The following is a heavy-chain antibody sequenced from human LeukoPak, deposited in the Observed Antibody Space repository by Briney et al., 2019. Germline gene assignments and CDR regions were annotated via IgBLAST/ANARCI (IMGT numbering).Heavy chain of an antibody. CDR3: ARGGTYIVIIPAATWFDP. V-gene: IGHV1-18*01. Sequence: ASVKVSCKASGYTFTSYGISWVRQAPGQGLEWMGWISGYTGNTNYAQNFQGRVTMTTDTSTSTAYMELRSLRSDDTAVYYCARGGTYIVIIPAATWFDPWGQGTLVTVSS. J-gene: IGHJ5*02. CDR2: ISGYTGNT. D-gene: IGHD2-2*01. CDR1: GYTFTSYG.